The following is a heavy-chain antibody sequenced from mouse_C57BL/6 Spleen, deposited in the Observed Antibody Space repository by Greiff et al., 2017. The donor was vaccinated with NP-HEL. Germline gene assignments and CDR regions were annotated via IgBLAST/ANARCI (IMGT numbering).Heavy chain of an antibody. V-gene: IGHV1-81*01. CDR1: GYTFTSYG. CDR2: IYPRSGNT. Sequence: VQLQQSGAELARPGASVQLSCKASGYTFTSYGISWVKQRTGQGLEWIGEIYPRSGNTYYNEQFKGKATLTADKSSSTAYMDLRSLTSEDSAVYFCARLGMGDYYARDYWGQGTSVTGSS. D-gene: IGHD2-3*01. CDR3: ARLGMGDYYARDY. J-gene: IGHJ4*01.